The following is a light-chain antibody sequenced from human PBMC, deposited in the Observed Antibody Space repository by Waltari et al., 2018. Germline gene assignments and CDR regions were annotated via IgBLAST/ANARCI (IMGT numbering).Light chain of an antibody. Sequence: QSALTQPASVSGSPGQSITISCTGTSSDVGRYNYVSWYQQHPGKAPKLLIYDVSNRPSGVPSRFSGSKSGNTASRTISGLQAADEAHYYCNSYASNSNGLFGGGTKLTIL. V-gene: IGLV2-14*03. J-gene: IGLJ2*01. CDR2: DVS. CDR1: SSDVGRYNY. CDR3: NSYASNSNGL.